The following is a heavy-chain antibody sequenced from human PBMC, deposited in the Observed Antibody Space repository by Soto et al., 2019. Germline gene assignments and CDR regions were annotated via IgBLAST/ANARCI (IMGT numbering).Heavy chain of an antibody. V-gene: IGHV3-23*01. CDR1: GITSSSYA. Sequence: EVQLLESGGGLVQPGGSLRLSCAASGITSSSYAMSWVRQAPGKGLEWVSGISGSGGTTYYADPVKGRFTISRDNSKNTLYLQMNSLRAEDTAVYYCAKDQRLLVAAAGTFSDYWGQGTLVTVSS. J-gene: IGHJ4*02. CDR2: ISGSGGTT. D-gene: IGHD6-13*01. CDR3: AKDQRLLVAAAGTFSDY.